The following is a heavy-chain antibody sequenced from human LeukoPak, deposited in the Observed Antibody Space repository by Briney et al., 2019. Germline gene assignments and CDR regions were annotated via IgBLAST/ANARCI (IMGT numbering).Heavy chain of an antibody. D-gene: IGHD3-16*01. CDR2: IYHSGSS. CDR3: ARNYDYVRPGYWYFDL. V-gene: IGHV4-38-2*01. CDR1: GYSISSGYY. J-gene: IGHJ2*01. Sequence: SETLSLTCAVSGYSISSGYYWGWIRQPPGKGLEWIGSIYHSGSSYYNPSLKSRVTISVDTSKNQLSLKLSSVTAADTAVYYSARNYDYVRPGYWYFDLWGRGTLSLSP.